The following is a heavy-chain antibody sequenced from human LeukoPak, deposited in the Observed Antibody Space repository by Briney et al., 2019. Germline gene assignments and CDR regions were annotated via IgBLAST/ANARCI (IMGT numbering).Heavy chain of an antibody. CDR3: ARVVVAANPDAFDI. CDR2: ISSSSSTI. J-gene: IGHJ3*02. CDR1: GFTFSNYN. D-gene: IGHD2-15*01. Sequence: GGSLRLSCAASGFTFSNYNINWVRQAPGKGLEWLSYISSSSSTIYYAHSVKGRFTISRDNAKNSLYLQMNSLRDEDMAVYYCARVVVAANPDAFDIWGQGTMVTVSS. V-gene: IGHV3-48*02.